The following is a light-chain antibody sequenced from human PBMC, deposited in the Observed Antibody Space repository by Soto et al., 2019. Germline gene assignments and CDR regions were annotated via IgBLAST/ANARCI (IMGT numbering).Light chain of an antibody. V-gene: IGLV1-40*01. CDR3: QSYDSSLSGV. Sequence: QPPSVSGAPGQRVTISCTGSSSNIGAGYDVHWYQQLPGTAPKLLIYGNSNRPSGVPDRFSGSKSGTSASLAITGLQAEDEADYYCQSYDSSLSGVFGGGTKLTVL. CDR1: SSNIGAGYD. CDR2: GNS. J-gene: IGLJ2*01.